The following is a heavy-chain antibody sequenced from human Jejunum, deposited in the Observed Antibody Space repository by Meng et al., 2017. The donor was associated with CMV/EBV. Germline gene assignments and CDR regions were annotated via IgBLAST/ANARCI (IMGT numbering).Heavy chain of an antibody. D-gene: IGHD3-3*01. CDR2: IKQDGSEK. Sequence: GFSFSCYWMGWVRQAPGKGLEWVANIKQDGSEKCYVDSVKGRFTISRDKAKNSLYLQMNSLTTEDTAVYYCARDGGDFWSGYSIDYWGQGTLVTVSS. J-gene: IGHJ4*02. CDR1: GFSFSCYW. CDR3: ARDGGDFWSGYSIDY. V-gene: IGHV3-7*01.